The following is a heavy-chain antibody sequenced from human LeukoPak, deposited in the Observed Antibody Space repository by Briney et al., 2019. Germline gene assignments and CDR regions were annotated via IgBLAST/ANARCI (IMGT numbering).Heavy chain of an antibody. Sequence: GASVKVSCKASGYTFTSYGISWVRQAPGQGLEWMGWISAYIGNTNYAQKLQGRVTMTTDTSTSTAYMELRSLRSDDTAVYYCARVYGYCSGGSCYNWLGPDYWGQGTLVTVSS. J-gene: IGHJ4*02. CDR3: ARVYGYCSGGSCYNWLGPDY. V-gene: IGHV1-18*01. CDR1: GYTFTSYG. CDR2: ISAYIGNT. D-gene: IGHD2-15*01.